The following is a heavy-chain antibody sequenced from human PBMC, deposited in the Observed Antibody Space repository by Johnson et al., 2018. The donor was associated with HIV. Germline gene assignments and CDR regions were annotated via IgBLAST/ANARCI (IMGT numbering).Heavy chain of an antibody. V-gene: IGHV3-66*01. D-gene: IGHD2-15*01. CDR3: ATGDCSGGSCHAFDI. CDR1: GFTVSRNY. J-gene: IGHJ3*02. CDR2: IYSGGTT. Sequence: VQLVESGGGLVQPGGSLRLSCAASGFTVSRNYMSWVRQAPGKGLEWVSVIYSGGTTYYADSVKGRFTISRDDSKNSLYLQMNSLKTEDTAVYSCATGDCSGGSCHAFDIWGQGTMVTVSS.